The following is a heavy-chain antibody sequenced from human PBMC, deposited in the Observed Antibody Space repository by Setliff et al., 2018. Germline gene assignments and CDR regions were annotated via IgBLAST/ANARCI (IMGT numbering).Heavy chain of an antibody. Sequence: ASVKVSCKASGYTFTGYYMHWVRQAPGQGLEWMGWINPNSGGTNYAQKFQGWVTMTRDTSISTAYMELSRLRSDDTAVYYCARATLTIFGVVTPFDYWGQGTLVTVSS. CDR2: INPNSGGT. CDR1: GYTFTGYY. CDR3: ARATLTIFGVVTPFDY. D-gene: IGHD3-3*01. J-gene: IGHJ4*02. V-gene: IGHV1-2*04.